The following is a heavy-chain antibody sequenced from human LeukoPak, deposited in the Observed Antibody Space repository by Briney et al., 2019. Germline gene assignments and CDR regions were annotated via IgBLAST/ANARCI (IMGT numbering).Heavy chain of an antibody. D-gene: IGHD3-10*01. CDR1: GFSFSTYW. V-gene: IGHV3-7*01. CDR2: IEPAGSET. Sequence: GGSLRLSCAASGFSFSTYWMTWVRQAAGKGLGWVANIEPAGSETYYVDPVKGRFTISRDNAKNLPYLQMNSLRAEDTAVYYCGRFGDEAAVDYWGQGTLVTVSS. CDR3: GRFGDEAAVDY. J-gene: IGHJ4*02.